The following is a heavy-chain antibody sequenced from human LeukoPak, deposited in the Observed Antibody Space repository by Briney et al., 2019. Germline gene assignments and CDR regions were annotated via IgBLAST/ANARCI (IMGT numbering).Heavy chain of an antibody. CDR3: ARGTGRFAMVDS. CDR2: VRSRVFGGTT. J-gene: IGHJ4*02. V-gene: IGHV3-49*03. D-gene: IGHD2-8*02. Sequence: GGSLRLSCTASGFTFADYTMSWFRQASGKGLEWVAFVRSRVFGGTTEHAASVEARFIISRDDSKGIAHLQMNSLRVEDTAVYFCARGTGRFAMVDSWGRGTLVTVSS. CDR1: GFTFADYT.